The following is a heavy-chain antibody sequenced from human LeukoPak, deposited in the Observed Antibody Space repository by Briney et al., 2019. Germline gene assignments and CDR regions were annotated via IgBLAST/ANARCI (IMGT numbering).Heavy chain of an antibody. D-gene: IGHD4-17*01. CDR1: GFTFSSYA. CDR3: ARAVTNDYGDYNWFDP. Sequence: AGSLRLSCAASGFTFSSYAMHWVRQAPGKGLEWVAVISYDGSNKYYADSVKGRFTISRDNSKNTLYLQMNSLRAEDTAVYYCARAVTNDYGDYNWFDPWGQGTLVTVSS. CDR2: ISYDGSNK. V-gene: IGHV3-30-3*01. J-gene: IGHJ5*02.